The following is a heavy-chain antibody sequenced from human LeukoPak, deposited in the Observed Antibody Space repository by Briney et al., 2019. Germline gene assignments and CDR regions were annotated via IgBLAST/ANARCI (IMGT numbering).Heavy chain of an antibody. V-gene: IGHV4-34*01. D-gene: IGHD3-3*01. CDR3: ARGPRRGITIFGVAIKGNETPYYMDV. CDR1: GGSFSGYY. J-gene: IGHJ6*03. Sequence: SETLSLTCAVYGGSFSGYYWSWIRQPPGKGLEWIGEINHSGSTNYNPSLKSRVTISVDTSKNQFSLKLSSVTAADTAVYYCARGPRRGITIFGVAIKGNETPYYMDVWGKGTTVTVSS. CDR2: INHSGST.